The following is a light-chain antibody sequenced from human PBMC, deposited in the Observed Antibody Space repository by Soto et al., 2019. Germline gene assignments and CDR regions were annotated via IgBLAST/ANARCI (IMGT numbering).Light chain of an antibody. V-gene: IGKV1-16*01. Sequence: MNKSPSSLSASVRDSLTVTFRASQTVTSYLNWYQQRPGKAPKRLIYAASSLQSGVPSRFSGSGSGTEFTLTISSLQPDDFATYYCQPYNTYSTFGQGTRLEIK. CDR3: QPYNTYST. CDR1: QTVTSY. J-gene: IGKJ5*01. CDR2: AAS.